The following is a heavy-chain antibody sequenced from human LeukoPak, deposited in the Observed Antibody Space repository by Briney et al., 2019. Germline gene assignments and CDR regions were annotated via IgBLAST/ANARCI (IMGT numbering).Heavy chain of an antibody. Sequence: GESLKISCKGSGYIFTSYWITWVRQMPGKGLEWMGIIYPGDSDTRYSPSFQGQVTISADKSISTAYLQWSSLKASDTAMYYCARQYDSSGYYEYYFDYWGQGTLVTVSS. CDR1: GYIFTSYW. J-gene: IGHJ4*02. V-gene: IGHV5-51*01. D-gene: IGHD3-22*01. CDR2: IYPGDSDT. CDR3: ARQYDSSGYYEYYFDY.